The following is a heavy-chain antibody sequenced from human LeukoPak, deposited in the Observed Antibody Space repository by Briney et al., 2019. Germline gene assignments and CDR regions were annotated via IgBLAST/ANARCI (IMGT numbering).Heavy chain of an antibody. J-gene: IGHJ6*02. CDR1: GFTVSSNY. Sequence: GGSLRLSCAASGFTVSSNYMSWVRQAPGKGLEWASVIYSGGSTYYADSVKGRFTISRHNSKNTLYLQMNSLRAEDTAVYYCARDLVLVGATMYYYYGMDVWGQGATVTASS. CDR3: ARDLVLVGATMYYYYGMDV. D-gene: IGHD1-26*01. CDR2: IYSGGST. V-gene: IGHV3-53*04.